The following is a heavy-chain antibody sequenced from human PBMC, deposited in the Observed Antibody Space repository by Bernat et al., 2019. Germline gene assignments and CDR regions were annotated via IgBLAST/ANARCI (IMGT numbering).Heavy chain of an antibody. CDR1: GFSLSTSGMC. CDR2: IDWDDDK. D-gene: IGHD6-19*01. V-gene: IGHV2-70*11. Sequence: GPALVKPTQTLTLTCTFSGFSLSTSGMCVIWIRQPPGKALEWLARIDWDDDKYYSTSLKTRLTISKDTTKNQVVLTITNMDTVDTATYYCARTLSGQVDYWGQGTLVTVSS. CDR3: ARTLSGQVDY. J-gene: IGHJ4*02.